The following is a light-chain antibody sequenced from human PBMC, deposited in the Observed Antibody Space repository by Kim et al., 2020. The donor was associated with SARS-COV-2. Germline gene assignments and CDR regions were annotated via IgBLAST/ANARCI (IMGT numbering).Light chain of an antibody. CDR2: RDN. J-gene: IGLJ7*01. CDR1: SNNVGNEE. CDR3: SAWDRSLNEWL. Sequence: QTATFTCTGNSNNVGNEEVAWLQHHQGHPPKLLSYRDNDRPSGISERFSASRSRNTASLTITGLQPEDEADYYCSAWDRSLNEWLFGGGTQLTVL. V-gene: IGLV10-54*01.